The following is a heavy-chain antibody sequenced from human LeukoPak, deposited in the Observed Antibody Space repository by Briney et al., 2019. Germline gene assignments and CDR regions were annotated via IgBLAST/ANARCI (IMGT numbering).Heavy chain of an antibody. D-gene: IGHD4-17*01. Sequence: PSETLSLTCAVSGDSISTNHWWSWVRQPPGKGLEWIGEINHSGSTNYNPSLKSRVTISVDTSKNQFSLKLSSVTAADTAVYYCARVLTTVSTYYFDYWGQGTLVTVSS. CDR1: GDSISTNHW. CDR2: INHSGST. CDR3: ARVLTTVSTYYFDY. J-gene: IGHJ4*02. V-gene: IGHV4-4*02.